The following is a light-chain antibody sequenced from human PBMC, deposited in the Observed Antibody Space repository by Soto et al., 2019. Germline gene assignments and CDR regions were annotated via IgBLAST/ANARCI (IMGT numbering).Light chain of an antibody. V-gene: IGKV3-11*01. CDR2: DAC. Sequence: EIGVTPAPAPRSLSPGERATLSCRAMRTVSNYLLWYQQKPGQAPRLLIYDACNRATGIPARFSGSGSETGFTLTISSLEPEDVAFYYCQQRMNWPLTFGQGTRLEI. J-gene: IGKJ5*01. CDR3: QQRMNWPLT. CDR1: RTVSNY.